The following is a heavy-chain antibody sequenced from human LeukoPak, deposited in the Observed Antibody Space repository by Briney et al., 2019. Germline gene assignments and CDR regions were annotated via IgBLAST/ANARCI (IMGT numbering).Heavy chain of an antibody. CDR2: IIPIFGTA. CDR3: STYCSSTSCYTMRAFDI. V-gene: IGHV1-69*05. CDR1: GGTFSSYA. J-gene: IGHJ3*02. Sequence: ASVKLSCTASGGTFSSYAISWVRQAPGQGIEWMGGIIPIFGTANYAQKFQGRVTITTDEATSTAYMELSSLRAEDTAVYYCSTYCSSTSCYTMRAFDIWGQGTMVTVSS. D-gene: IGHD2-2*02.